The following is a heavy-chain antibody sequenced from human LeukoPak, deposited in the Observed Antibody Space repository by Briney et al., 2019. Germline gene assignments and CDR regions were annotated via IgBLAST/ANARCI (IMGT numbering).Heavy chain of an antibody. CDR1: GGSISSSSYY. Sequence: PSETLSLTCTVSGGSISSSSYYWGWIRQPPGKGLEWIGSIYYSGSTYYNPSLKSRVTISVDTSKNQFSLKLSSVTAADTAVYYCARQTRGYSYGYHVYYFDYWGQGTLVTVSS. J-gene: IGHJ4*02. CDR3: ARQTRGYSYGYHVYYFDY. V-gene: IGHV4-39*01. D-gene: IGHD5-18*01. CDR2: IYYSGST.